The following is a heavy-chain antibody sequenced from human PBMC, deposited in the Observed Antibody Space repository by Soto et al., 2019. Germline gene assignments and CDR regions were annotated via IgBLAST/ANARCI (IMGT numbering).Heavy chain of an antibody. CDR1: GGTYSNYA. CDR3: ARHTPAISISDH. Sequence: SVKVSCKASGGTYSNYAISWVRQAPGQGLEWMGGIILPFGTPNYAQKFQGRVTITADESMTTAYMELSGLRSEDTAVYYCARHTPAISISDHWGQGTLVTVSS. J-gene: IGHJ4*02. D-gene: IGHD2-15*01. V-gene: IGHV1-69*13. CDR2: IILPFGTP.